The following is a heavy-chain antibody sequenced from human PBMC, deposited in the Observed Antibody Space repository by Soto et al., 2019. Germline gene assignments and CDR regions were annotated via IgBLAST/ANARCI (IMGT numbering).Heavy chain of an antibody. CDR2: IKPDGSEK. D-gene: IGHD7-27*01. Sequence: QLVESGGGLVQPGGSLRLSCAASGLTFSNYWVSWIRQAPGKGLEWVANIKPDGSEKNYLDSVKGRFSVSRDNAKNSLFLQMNTLRTEDMAMYYCARGVADGSHGDVFDIWGQGAMVTVSS. J-gene: IGHJ3*02. CDR3: ARGVADGSHGDVFDI. V-gene: IGHV3-7*01. CDR1: GLTFSNYW.